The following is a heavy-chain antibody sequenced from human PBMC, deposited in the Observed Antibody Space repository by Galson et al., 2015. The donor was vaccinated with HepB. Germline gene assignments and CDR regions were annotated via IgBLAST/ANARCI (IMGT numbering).Heavy chain of an antibody. CDR3: ARHLCSGGSCYLSFDY. V-gene: IGHV3-11*06. Sequence: SLRLSCAASGFTFSDYYMSWIRQAPGKGLEWVSYISSSSSYTNYADSVKGRFTISRDDAKNSLYLQMNSLRAEDTAVYYCARHLCSGGSCYLSFDYWGQGTLVTVSS. J-gene: IGHJ4*02. CDR2: ISSSSSYT. CDR1: GFTFSDYY. D-gene: IGHD2-15*01.